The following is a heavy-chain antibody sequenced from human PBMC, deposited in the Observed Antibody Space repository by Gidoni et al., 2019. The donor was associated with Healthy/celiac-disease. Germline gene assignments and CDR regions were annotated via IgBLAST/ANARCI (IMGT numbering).Heavy chain of an antibody. J-gene: IGHJ6*02. Sequence: QITLKESGPTLVKPTQTLTLTCTFTGFSLRTSGVGVGWIHQPPGKALEWLALIYWNDDKRYSPSLKSRLTLTKDTSKTQVVLTMTNMDPVDTATYYCAHDNYVKGMDVWGQGTTVTVSS. V-gene: IGHV2-5*01. CDR1: GFSLRTSGVG. CDR3: AHDNYVKGMDV. D-gene: IGHD4-4*01. CDR2: IYWNDDK.